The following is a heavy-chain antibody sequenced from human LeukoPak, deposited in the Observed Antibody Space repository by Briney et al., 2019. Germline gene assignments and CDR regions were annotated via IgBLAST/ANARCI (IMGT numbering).Heavy chain of an antibody. CDR1: GFTFDDYA. CDR3: ATGLGVVVAATRDY. Sequence: GGSLRLSCAASGFTFDDYAMHWVRQAPGKGLEWVSGISWNSGSIGYADSVKGRFTISRDNAKNSLYLQMNSLRAEDTAVYYCATGLGVVVAATRDYWGQGTLVTVSS. D-gene: IGHD2-15*01. J-gene: IGHJ4*02. CDR2: ISWNSGSI. V-gene: IGHV3-9*01.